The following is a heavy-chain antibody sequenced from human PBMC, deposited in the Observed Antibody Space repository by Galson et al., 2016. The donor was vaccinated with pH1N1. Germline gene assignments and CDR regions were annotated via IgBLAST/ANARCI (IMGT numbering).Heavy chain of an antibody. CDR1: GYTFTSYG. J-gene: IGHJ4*02. V-gene: IGHV1-18*01. Sequence: SVKVSCKASGYTFTSYGISWVRQAPGQGLEFMGWLSTSNGNTHFAQKFQGRVTLTTDTSTSTAYMELRSLRSDDTAVYYCARLGASVGGTTYWGQGTLVTVSS. CDR3: ARLGASVGGTTY. CDR2: LSTSNGNT. D-gene: IGHD6-19*01.